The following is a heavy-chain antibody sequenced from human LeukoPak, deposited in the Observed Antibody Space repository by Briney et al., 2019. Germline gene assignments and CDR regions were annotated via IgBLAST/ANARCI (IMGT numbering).Heavy chain of an antibody. CDR3: AGHPYYYDSSGYTTDAFDI. CDR1: GYKFTSYG. V-gene: IGHV1-18*01. Sequence: ASVKVSCKASGYKFTSYGISWVRQAPGEGLEWMGWISGYNGNTNYAQKFQGRVTMTTDTFTMTTDTFTSTAYMELSSLRSEDTAVYYCAGHPYYYDSSGYTTDAFDIWGQGTMVTVSS. CDR2: ISGYNGNT. J-gene: IGHJ3*02. D-gene: IGHD3-22*01.